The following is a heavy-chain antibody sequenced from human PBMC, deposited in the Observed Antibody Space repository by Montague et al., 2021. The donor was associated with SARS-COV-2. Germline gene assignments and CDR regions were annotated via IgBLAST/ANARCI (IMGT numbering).Heavy chain of an antibody. J-gene: IGHJ4*02. D-gene: IGHD3/OR15-3a*01. CDR2: IYHSGST. CDR3: VRHPRAYDGFWSGYSVRGVCRFDV. CDR1: GGSISSTSHY. V-gene: IGHV4-39*01. Sequence: SETLSLTCTVSGGSISSTSHYWGWIRQSPGKGLEWIGSIYHSGSTYYSPSLKSRVSISVETSKNQFSLKLTSVTAADTAVYFCVRHPRAYDGFWSGYSVRGVCRFDVWGQGTPVTVSS.